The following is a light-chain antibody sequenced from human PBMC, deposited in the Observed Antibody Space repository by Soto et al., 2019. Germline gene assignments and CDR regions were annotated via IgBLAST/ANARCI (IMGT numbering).Light chain of an antibody. CDR2: DVT. CDR3: SSYTTSSTLYV. Sequence: QSVLTQPASVSGSPGQSITISCTGTSSDVGAYNYVSWYQQYPGKAPKYIIYDVTNRPSGVSYRFSGSKSGNTASLTISGLQAEDEADYYCSSYTTSSTLYVFGTGTKATVL. V-gene: IGLV2-14*01. J-gene: IGLJ1*01. CDR1: SSDVGAYNY.